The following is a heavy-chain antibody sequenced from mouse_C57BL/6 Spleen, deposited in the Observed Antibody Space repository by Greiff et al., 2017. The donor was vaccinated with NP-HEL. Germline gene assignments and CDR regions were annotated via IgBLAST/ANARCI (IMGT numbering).Heavy chain of an antibody. J-gene: IGHJ3*01. CDR3: ARDGGGFAY. Sequence: EVMLVESEGGLVQPGSSMKLSCTASGFTFSDYYMAWVRQVPEKGLEWVANINYDGSSTYYLDSLKSRFIISRDNAKNILYLQMSSLKSEDTATYYCARDGGGFAYWGQGTLVTVSA. V-gene: IGHV5-16*01. CDR1: GFTFSDYY. CDR2: INYDGSST.